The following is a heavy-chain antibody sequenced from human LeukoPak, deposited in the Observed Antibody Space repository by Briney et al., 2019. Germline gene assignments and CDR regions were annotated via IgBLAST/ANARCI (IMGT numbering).Heavy chain of an antibody. CDR1: GFTFSSYG. CDR3: AKDKSGLRDGYNLFDY. CDR2: ISYDGSNK. D-gene: IGHD5-24*01. J-gene: IGHJ4*02. V-gene: IGHV3-30*18. Sequence: PGGSLRLSCAASGFTFSSYGMHWVRQAPGKGLEWVAVISYDGSNKYYADSVKGRFTISRDNSKNTLYLQMNSLRAEDTAVYYCAKDKSGLRDGYNLFDYWGQGTLVTVSS.